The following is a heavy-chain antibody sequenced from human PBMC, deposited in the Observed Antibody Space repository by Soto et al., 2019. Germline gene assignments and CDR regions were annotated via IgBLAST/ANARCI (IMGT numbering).Heavy chain of an antibody. D-gene: IGHD1-26*01. Sequence: SETLSLTCTFSGGSISSYYWSWIRQPPGKGLEWIGYIYYSGSTNYNPSLKSRVTISVDTPKNQFSLKLSSVTAADTAVYYCARRVGYYYYMDVWGKGTTVTVSS. CDR3: ARRVGYYYYMDV. V-gene: IGHV4-59*08. CDR2: IYYSGST. CDR1: GGSISSYY. J-gene: IGHJ6*03.